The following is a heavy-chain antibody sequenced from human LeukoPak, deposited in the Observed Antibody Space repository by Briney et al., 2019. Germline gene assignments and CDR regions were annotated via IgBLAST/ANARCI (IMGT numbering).Heavy chain of an antibody. CDR2: IYYSGST. V-gene: IGHV4-59*01. CDR3: ARDRYGSGWYGSGAFDI. J-gene: IGHJ3*02. D-gene: IGHD6-19*01. CDR1: GGSISSYY. Sequence: SETLSLTCTVSGGSISSYYWSWIRQPPGKGLEWIGYIYYSGSTNYNPSLKSRVTISVDTSKNQFSLKLSSVTAADTAVYYCARDRYGSGWYGSGAFDIWGQGTMVTVSS.